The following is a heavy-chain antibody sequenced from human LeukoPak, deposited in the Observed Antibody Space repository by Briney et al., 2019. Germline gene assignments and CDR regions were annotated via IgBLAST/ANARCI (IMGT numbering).Heavy chain of an antibody. V-gene: IGHV1-24*01. Sequence: GASVKVSCKVSGYTLTELSMHWVRQAPGKGLEWMGGFDPKDGETIYAQKFQGRVTMTEDTSTDTAYMELSSLRSEDPAVYYCATEKPVAGMGGDAFDYWGQGTLVTVSS. CDR1: GYTLTELS. CDR3: ATEKPVAGMGGDAFDY. D-gene: IGHD6-19*01. CDR2: FDPKDGET. J-gene: IGHJ4*02.